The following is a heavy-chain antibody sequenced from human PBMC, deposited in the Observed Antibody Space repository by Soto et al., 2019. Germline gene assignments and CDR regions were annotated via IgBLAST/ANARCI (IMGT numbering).Heavy chain of an antibody. V-gene: IGHV5-51*01. CDR1: GYSFTNYW. J-gene: IGHJ4*02. Sequence: GESLKISCKGSGYSFTNYWIGWVRQMPGKGLEWMGIIYPGDSNTRYSPSFQGQVTISADKSISTAYLQWSSLKASDTAMYYCARQGYCSSTACYTVDYWGQGTRVTVSS. CDR3: ARQGYCSSTACYTVDY. D-gene: IGHD2-2*02. CDR2: IYPGDSNT.